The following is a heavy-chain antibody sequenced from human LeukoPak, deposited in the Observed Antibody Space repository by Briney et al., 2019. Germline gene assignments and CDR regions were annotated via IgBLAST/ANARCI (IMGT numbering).Heavy chain of an antibody. CDR2: IYYSGNT. CDR1: GYSISTGYY. Sequence: SETLSLTCTVSGYSISTGYYWGWIRQPPGQGLEWIGNIYYSGNTYYTPSPKSRVTISLDTSNNQFSLNLSSVTAADTAVYYCARRALDYGDYGGAFDIWGQGTMVTVSS. D-gene: IGHD4-17*01. J-gene: IGHJ3*02. V-gene: IGHV4-38-2*02. CDR3: ARRALDYGDYGGAFDI.